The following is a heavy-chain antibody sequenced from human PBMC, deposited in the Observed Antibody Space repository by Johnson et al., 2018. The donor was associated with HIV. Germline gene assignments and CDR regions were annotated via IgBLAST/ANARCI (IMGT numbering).Heavy chain of an antibody. CDR2: ISSSGSTI. J-gene: IGHJ3*02. V-gene: IGHV3-11*01. Sequence: QMLLVESGGGLVKPGGSLRLSCAASGFTFSDYYMSWIRQAPGKGLEWVSYISSSGSTIYYADSVKGRFTISRDNAKNSLYLQMNSLRAEDTALYYCARDRRYYGSGSYGGAFDIWGQGTVVTVSS. D-gene: IGHD3-10*01. CDR1: GFTFSDYY. CDR3: ARDRRYYGSGSYGGAFDI.